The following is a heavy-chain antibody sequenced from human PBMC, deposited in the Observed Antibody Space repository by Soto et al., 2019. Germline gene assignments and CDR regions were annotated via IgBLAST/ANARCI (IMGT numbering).Heavy chain of an antibody. CDR2: INSDGSIT. CDR1: GFSFSSHW. D-gene: IGHD3-10*01. V-gene: IGHV3-74*01. CDR3: ARWRAYGSGTQGMDV. Sequence: EVQLVESGGDLVQPGGSLRLSCAVSGFSFSSHWMHWVRQAPGKGLVWVSRINSDGSITSYADSVKGRFTISRDNAKNTLYVEMNSLRVEDTAVYYCARWRAYGSGTQGMDVWGQGTTVIVSS. J-gene: IGHJ6*02.